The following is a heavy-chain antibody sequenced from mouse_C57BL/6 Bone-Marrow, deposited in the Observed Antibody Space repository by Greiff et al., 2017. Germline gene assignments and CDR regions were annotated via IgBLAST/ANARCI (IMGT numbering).Heavy chain of an antibody. V-gene: IGHV1-19*01. CDR3: AAITTVVEYYAMDY. CDR1: GYTFTDYY. J-gene: IGHJ4*01. D-gene: IGHD1-1*01. Sequence: EVQLQQSGPVLVKPGASVKMSCKASGYTFTDYYMNWVKQSHGKSLEWIGVINPYNGGTSYNQKFKGKATLTVDKSSSTAYMELNSLTSEDSAVYYCAAITTVVEYYAMDYWGQGTSVTVSS. CDR2: INPYNGGT.